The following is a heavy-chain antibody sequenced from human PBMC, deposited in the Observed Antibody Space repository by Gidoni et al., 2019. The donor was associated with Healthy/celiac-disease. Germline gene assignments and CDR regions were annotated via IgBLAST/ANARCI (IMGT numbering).Heavy chain of an antibody. V-gene: IGHV4-34*01. CDR3: ARGRLVRSSSVFDY. J-gene: IGHJ4*02. Sequence: VQLQQWGAGLLKPSEPLSRTCAVYGGSSSGYYWSWLRQPPGKGLEWIVEINHSGSTNYNPSLKSRVTISVDTSKNQFSLKLSSVTAADTAVYYCARGRLVRSSSVFDYWGQGSLVTVSS. CDR2: INHSGST. D-gene: IGHD6-6*01. CDR1: GGSSSGYY.